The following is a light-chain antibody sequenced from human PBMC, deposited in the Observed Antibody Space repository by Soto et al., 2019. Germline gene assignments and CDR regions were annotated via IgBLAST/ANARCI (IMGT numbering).Light chain of an antibody. Sequence: DILMTQSPSSLSASVGDRVTITCRASQGIFDYVAWYQQKPGKVPKLLVFGASTLQSGVPSRFSGSGSGTDITLTISSLQLEDVATYYCQKYHSAPFTFGPGTKVDIK. CDR3: QKYHSAPFT. CDR1: QGIFDY. J-gene: IGKJ3*01. CDR2: GAS. V-gene: IGKV1-27*01.